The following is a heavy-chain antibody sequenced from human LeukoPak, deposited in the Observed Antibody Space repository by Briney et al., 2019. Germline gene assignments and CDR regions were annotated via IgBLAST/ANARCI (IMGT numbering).Heavy chain of an antibody. CDR2: IXXXGGX. V-gene: IGHV4-59*08. Sequence: SETLSLTCTVSGXSIXSYYXSXXXXPPXXXXXXXGXIXXXGGXDYXXSLXSRVTISVDTPKNQFSLKLRSVTAADTAVYYCARHVTISGPYDASDIWGQGTMVTVSP. CDR3: ARHVTISGPYDASDI. J-gene: IGHJ3*02. CDR1: GXSIXSYY. D-gene: IGHD5-24*01.